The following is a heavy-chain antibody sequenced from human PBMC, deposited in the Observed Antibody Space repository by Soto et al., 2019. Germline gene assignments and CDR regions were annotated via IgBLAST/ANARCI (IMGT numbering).Heavy chain of an antibody. Sequence: QVQLVESGGGVVQPGRSLRLSCAASGFTFSSYGMHWVRQAPGKGLEWVAVISYDGSNKYYADSVKGRFTISRDNSKNTLYLQMNSLRAEDTAVYYCAKEAAVLGYCSSTSCYPSAFDIWGQETMVTVSS. CDR3: AKEAAVLGYCSSTSCYPSAFDI. CDR2: ISYDGSNK. D-gene: IGHD2-2*01. V-gene: IGHV3-30*18. CDR1: GFTFSSYG. J-gene: IGHJ3*02.